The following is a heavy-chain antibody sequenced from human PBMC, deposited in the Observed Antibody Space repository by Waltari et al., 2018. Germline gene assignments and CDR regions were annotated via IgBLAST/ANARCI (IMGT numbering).Heavy chain of an antibody. CDR1: GFTFSSYS. CDR2: ISSSSSTI. J-gene: IGHJ4*02. Sequence: EVQLVESGGGLVQPGGSLRLSCAASGFTFSSYSMNWVRQAPGKGLEWVSYISSSSSTIYYADSVKGRFTISRDNAKNSLYLQMNSLRAEDTAVYYCTRGYRGWYGAFDYWGQGTLVTVSS. V-gene: IGHV3-48*01. D-gene: IGHD6-19*01. CDR3: TRGYRGWYGAFDY.